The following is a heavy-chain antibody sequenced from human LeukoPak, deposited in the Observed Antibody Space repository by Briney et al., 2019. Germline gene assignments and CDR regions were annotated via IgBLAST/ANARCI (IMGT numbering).Heavy chain of an antibody. CDR3: ARHGGQWRGVDAFDI. CDR1: GGSFSSYY. V-gene: IGHV4-59*08. D-gene: IGHD6-19*01. J-gene: IGHJ3*02. Sequence: SETLSLTCAVYGGSFSSYYWSWIRQPPGKGLEWIGYIYYSGSTNYNPSLKSRVTISVDTSKNQFSLKLSSVTAADTAVYYCARHGGQWRGVDAFDIWGQGTMVTVSS. CDR2: IYYSGST.